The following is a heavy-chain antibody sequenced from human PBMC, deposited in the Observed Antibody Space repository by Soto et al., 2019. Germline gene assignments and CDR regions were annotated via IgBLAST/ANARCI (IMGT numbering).Heavy chain of an antibody. J-gene: IGHJ4*02. Sequence: VASVKVSCKASEDTFRNYAISWVRQAPGQGLEWMGGIIPIFGTANYAQKFQGRVTITADTSANTVYLELSSLRSADTAVYYCARYCNNSDCRHLYYFDYWGLGTLVTVSS. V-gene: IGHV1-69*06. CDR1: EDTFRNYA. CDR3: ARYCNNSDCRHLYYFDY. D-gene: IGHD2-8*01. CDR2: IIPIFGTA.